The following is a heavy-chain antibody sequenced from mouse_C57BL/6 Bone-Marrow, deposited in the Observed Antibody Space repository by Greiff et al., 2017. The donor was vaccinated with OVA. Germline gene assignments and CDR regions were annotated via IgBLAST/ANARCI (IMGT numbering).Heavy chain of an antibody. CDR2: IDPEDGDT. CDR3: TLYDYDAALDY. J-gene: IGHJ4*01. D-gene: IGHD2-4*01. CDR1: GFNIKDYY. V-gene: IGHV14-1*01. Sequence: EVQLQQSGAELVRPGASVKLSCTASGFNIKDYYMHWVKQRPEQGLEWIGRIDPEDGDTEYAPKFQGKATMTADTSSNTAYLQLSSLTSEDTAVYYCTLYDYDAALDYWGQGTSVTVSS.